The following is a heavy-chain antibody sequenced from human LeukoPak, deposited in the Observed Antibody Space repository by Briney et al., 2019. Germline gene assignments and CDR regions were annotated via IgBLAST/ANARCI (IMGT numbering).Heavy chain of an antibody. V-gene: IGHV4-34*01. J-gene: IGHJ4*02. CDR1: DGSFSSYY. CDR3: ASHLTRPEYSSGWYRWVGGPVHPSFDY. Sequence: SETLSLTCAVYDGSFSSYYWSWIRQPPGKGLEWIGEINHSGSTNYNPSLKSRVTISVDTSKNQFSLRLSSVTAADTAVYYCASHLTRPEYSSGWYRWVGGPVHPSFDYWGQGTLVTVSS. D-gene: IGHD6-19*01. CDR2: INHSGST.